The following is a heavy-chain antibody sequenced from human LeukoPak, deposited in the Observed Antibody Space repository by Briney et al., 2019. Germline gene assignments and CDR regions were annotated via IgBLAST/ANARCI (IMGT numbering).Heavy chain of an antibody. V-gene: IGHV3-21*06. CDR1: GFTFSSYA. CDR3: ARDLYGDYALDY. J-gene: IGHJ4*02. Sequence: AGGSLRLSCAASGFTFSSYAMSWVRQAPEKGLEWVSSISGSSSSIYYADSVKGRFTISRDNAKNSLYLQMNSLRAEDTAVYYCARDLYGDYALDYWGQGTLVTVSS. CDR2: ISGSSSSI. D-gene: IGHD4-17*01.